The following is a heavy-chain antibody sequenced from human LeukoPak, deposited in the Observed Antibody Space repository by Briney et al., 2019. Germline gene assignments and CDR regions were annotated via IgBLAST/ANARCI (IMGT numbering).Heavy chain of an antibody. CDR1: GFTFSSYA. V-gene: IGHV3-23*01. Sequence: PGGSLRLSCAASGFTFSSYAMSWVRQAPGKGLEWVSAISGSGGSTYYADSVKGRFTISRDNSKNTLYLQMNSLRAEDTAVYYCARDFDVVVAATTGGGFDYWGQGTLVTVSS. D-gene: IGHD2-15*01. CDR3: ARDFDVVVAATTGGGFDY. CDR2: ISGSGGST. J-gene: IGHJ4*02.